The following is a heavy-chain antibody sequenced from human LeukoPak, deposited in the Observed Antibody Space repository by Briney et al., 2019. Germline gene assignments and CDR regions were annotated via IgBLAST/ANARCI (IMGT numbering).Heavy chain of an antibody. CDR2: ISTTGST. Sequence: SETLSLTCTVSGGSISSGSYYWSWIRQPAGKGLEWIGRISTTGSTNYNPSLKSRVTISVDTSKNQFSLKLNSVTAADTAVYYCARGFITMIVPPDYWGQGTLVTVSS. D-gene: IGHD3-22*01. CDR1: GGSISSGSYY. V-gene: IGHV4-61*02. CDR3: ARGFITMIVPPDY. J-gene: IGHJ4*02.